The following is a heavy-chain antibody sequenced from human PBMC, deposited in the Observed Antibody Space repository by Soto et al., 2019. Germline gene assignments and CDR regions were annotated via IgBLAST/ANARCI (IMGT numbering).Heavy chain of an antibody. J-gene: IGHJ6*02. CDR3: ARDERIAARRVYYYYYYGMDV. CDR1: GFTFSSYG. D-gene: IGHD6-6*01. Sequence: PGGSLRLSCAASGFTFSSYGMHWVRQAPGKGLEWVAVIWYDGSNKYYADSVKGRFTISRDNSKNTLYLQMNSLRAEDTAVYYCARDERIAARRVYYYYYYGMDVWGQGTTVTVSS. CDR2: IWYDGSNK. V-gene: IGHV3-33*01.